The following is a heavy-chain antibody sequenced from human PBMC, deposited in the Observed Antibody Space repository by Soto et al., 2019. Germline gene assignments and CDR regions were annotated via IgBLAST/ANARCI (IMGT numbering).Heavy chain of an antibody. J-gene: IGHJ4*02. V-gene: IGHV1-3*01. CDR2: INAGNGNT. CDR1: GYTFTSYA. D-gene: IGHD6-19*01. Sequence: ASVKVSCKASGYTFTSYAMHWVRQAPGQRLEWMGWINAGNGNTKYSQKFQGRVTITRDTSASTAYMELSSLRSEDTAVYYCARRSVASDYFDYWGQGTLVTVSS. CDR3: ARRSVASDYFDY.